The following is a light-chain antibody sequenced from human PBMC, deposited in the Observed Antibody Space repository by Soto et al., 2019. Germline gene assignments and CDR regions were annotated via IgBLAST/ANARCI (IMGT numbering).Light chain of an antibody. CDR3: SSYTSSSTDV. J-gene: IGLJ1*01. Sequence: QSALTQPASVSGSPGQSITISCTGTSSDVGGYDYVSWYQHHPGKVPKLTIYEVSNRPSGVSNRFSGSKSGNTASLTISGLQAEDEAEYYCSSYTSSSTDVFGTGTKVTVL. CDR1: SSDVGGYDY. CDR2: EVS. V-gene: IGLV2-14*01.